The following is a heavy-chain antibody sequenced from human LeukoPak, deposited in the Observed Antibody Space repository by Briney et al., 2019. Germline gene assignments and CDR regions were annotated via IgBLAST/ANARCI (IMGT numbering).Heavy chain of an antibody. CDR1: GFIFNDYT. D-gene: IGHD1-26*01. J-gene: IGHJ4*02. Sequence: GGSLRLSCAASGFIFNDYTMHWVRQAPGKGLEWVAVITFDGGHKFYGNSLKGRFTISRDNSKNSLYLQVNALRPDDTAVYYCVRGPDSESFIVWGQGTRVTVSS. CDR2: ITFDGGHK. CDR3: VRGPDSESFIV. V-gene: IGHV3-30*04.